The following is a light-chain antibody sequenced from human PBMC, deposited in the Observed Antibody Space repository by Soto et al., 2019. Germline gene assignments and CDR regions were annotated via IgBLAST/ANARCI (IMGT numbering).Light chain of an antibody. V-gene: IGKV1-8*01. Sequence: AIRMTQSPSSLSASTGDRVTIACRASQDVSSSLAWYQQKPGKAPRLLIYAASTLQSGVPSRFSGSGSGTDFTLTISYLQSEDFATYYCQHYYTYPWTFGQGPKVEIK. J-gene: IGKJ1*01. CDR3: QHYYTYPWT. CDR1: QDVSSS. CDR2: AAS.